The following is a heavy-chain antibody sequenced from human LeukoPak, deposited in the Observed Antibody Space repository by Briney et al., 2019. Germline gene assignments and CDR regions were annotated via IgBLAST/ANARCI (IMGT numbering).Heavy chain of an antibody. CDR3: TTYISGYDWDWFDP. D-gene: IGHD5-12*01. J-gene: IGHJ5*02. CDR2: IKSKTDGGTT. CDR1: DFIVRSNY. V-gene: IGHV3-15*01. Sequence: GGSLRLSCAASDFIVRSNYMTWVRQAPGKGLEWVGRIKSKTDGGTTDYAAPVKGRFTISRDDSKNTLYLQMNSLKTEDTAVYYCTTYISGYDWDWFDPWGQGTLVTVSS.